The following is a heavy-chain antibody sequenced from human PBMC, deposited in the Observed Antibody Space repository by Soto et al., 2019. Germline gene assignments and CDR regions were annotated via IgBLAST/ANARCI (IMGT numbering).Heavy chain of an antibody. D-gene: IGHD2-15*01. CDR1: GYTFTSYA. CDR3: ARDQVPCSGGSCYSNAFDV. Sequence: ASVKVSCKASGYTFTSYAMHWVRRAPGQRLEWMGWINAGNGNTKYSQKFQGRVTITRDTSASTAYMELSSLRSEDTAVYYCARDQVPCSGGSCYSNAFDVWGQGTTVTVSS. J-gene: IGHJ6*02. V-gene: IGHV1-3*01. CDR2: INAGNGNT.